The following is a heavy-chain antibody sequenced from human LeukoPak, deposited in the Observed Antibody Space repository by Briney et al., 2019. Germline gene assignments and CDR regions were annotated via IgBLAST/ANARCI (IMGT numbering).Heavy chain of an antibody. D-gene: IGHD3-10*01. V-gene: IGHV1-8*01. J-gene: IGHJ4*02. CDR1: GYCFTIYD. CDR2: MNPNRANT. CDR3: ARRYSGSGSPLSY. Sequence: GASVTVSYKPSGYCFTIYDINWVRQATGQGPEGMGWMNPNRANTGYAQKFQGRVTMTRTTSISTAYMELSSERSEDTAVYYCARRYSGSGSPLSYWGQGTLVTVSS.